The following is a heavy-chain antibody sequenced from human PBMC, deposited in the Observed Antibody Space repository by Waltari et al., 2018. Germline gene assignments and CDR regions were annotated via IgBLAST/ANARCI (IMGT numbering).Heavy chain of an antibody. CDR3: AKAQLGYCSGGSCYSYFDY. Sequence: EVQLLESGGGLVQPGGSLRLSCAASGFTFSSYAMSWVRQAPGQGLEWVSAISGSGGSTYYADSVKGRFTISRDNSKNTLYLQMNSLRAEDTAVYYCAKAQLGYCSGGSCYSYFDYWGQGTLVTVSS. J-gene: IGHJ4*02. D-gene: IGHD2-15*01. CDR2: ISGSGGST. V-gene: IGHV3-23*01. CDR1: GFTFSSYA.